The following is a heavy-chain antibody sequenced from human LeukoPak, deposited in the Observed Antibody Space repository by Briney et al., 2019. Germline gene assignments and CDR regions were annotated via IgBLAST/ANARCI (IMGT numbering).Heavy chain of an antibody. V-gene: IGHV3-23*01. CDR3: ARDPEVVAFHYFDF. CDR1: GFTFSSHA. J-gene: IGHJ4*02. D-gene: IGHD3-22*01. CDR2: IGGLGGST. Sequence: PGGSLRLSCAASGFTFSSHAMAWVRQAPGKGLEWVSAIGGLGGSTYYGDSVRGRFTISRDNSKNTVYLQMDSLRAEDTAVYYCARDPEVVAFHYFDFWGQGTRITVSS.